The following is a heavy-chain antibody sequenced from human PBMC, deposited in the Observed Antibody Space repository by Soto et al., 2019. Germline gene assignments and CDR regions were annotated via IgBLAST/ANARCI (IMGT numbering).Heavy chain of an antibody. V-gene: IGHV1-18*01. D-gene: IGHD3-22*01. J-gene: IGHJ4*02. Sequence: ASVKVSCKASGYTFTSYGISWVRQAPGQGLEWMGWISAYNGNTNYAQKLQGRVTMTTDTSTSTAYMELRSLRSDDTAVYYCASALYDSSGYYFGYWGQGTLVTVPQ. CDR3: ASALYDSSGYYFGY. CDR1: GYTFTSYG. CDR2: ISAYNGNT.